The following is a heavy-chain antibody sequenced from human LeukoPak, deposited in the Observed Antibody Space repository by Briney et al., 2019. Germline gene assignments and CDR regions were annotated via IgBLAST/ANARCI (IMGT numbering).Heavy chain of an antibody. J-gene: IGHJ4*02. Sequence: PGGSLRLSCAASGFTFSSYSMNWVRQAPGKGLEWVSSISSTSSYIYYADSMEGRFTISRDNAKNSLYLQMNSLRAEDTAVYYCASTNYDILTGYERGFDYWGQGTRVTVSS. D-gene: IGHD3-9*01. CDR2: ISSTSSYI. V-gene: IGHV3-21*01. CDR1: GFTFSSYS. CDR3: ASTNYDILTGYERGFDY.